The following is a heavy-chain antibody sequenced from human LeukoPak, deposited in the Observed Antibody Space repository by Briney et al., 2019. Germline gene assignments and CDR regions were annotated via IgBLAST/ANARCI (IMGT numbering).Heavy chain of an antibody. CDR3: ARDPYAPPSSDLQRFDS. J-gene: IGHJ5*01. D-gene: IGHD6-19*01. V-gene: IGHV7-4-1*02. CDR1: GYIFTNYA. Sequence: GASVKVSCVASGYIFTNYAINWMRQAPGQGLEWMGWITTSTGNPTYAQGFTGRFVFSSDTSVSTAYLQISSLRAEDTAVYYCARDPYAPPSSDLQRFDSWGQGTLVTVSS. CDR2: ITTSTGNP.